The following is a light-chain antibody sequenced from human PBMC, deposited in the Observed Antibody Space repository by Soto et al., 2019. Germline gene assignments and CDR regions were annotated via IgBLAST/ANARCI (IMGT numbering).Light chain of an antibody. V-gene: IGLV2-14*01. J-gene: IGLJ3*02. CDR2: DVS. CDR1: SSDVGGYTY. Sequence: QSVLTQPASMSGSPGQSITISCTGISSDVGGYTYVSWYQQHPGKAPKLMISDVSNRPSGVSTRFSASESGNTASLTISGLQAEDEDDYYCVSYTTTSTLVVFGGGTKLTVL. CDR3: VSYTTTSTLVV.